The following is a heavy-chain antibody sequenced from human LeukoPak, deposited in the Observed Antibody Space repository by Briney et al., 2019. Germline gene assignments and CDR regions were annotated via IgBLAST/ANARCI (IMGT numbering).Heavy chain of an antibody. CDR2: IKEDGGEG. CDR1: GFTFSSYW. Sequence: QSGGSLRLSCAASGFTFSSYWMTWVRQAPGKGLEWVANIKEDGGEGYYVDSVKGRFTVSRDNAKNSLYLQLTSLRAEDTAVYYCARNDWYDSSEDYFDYWGQGTLVTVSS. V-gene: IGHV3-7*01. J-gene: IGHJ4*02. CDR3: ARNDWYDSSEDYFDY. D-gene: IGHD3-22*01.